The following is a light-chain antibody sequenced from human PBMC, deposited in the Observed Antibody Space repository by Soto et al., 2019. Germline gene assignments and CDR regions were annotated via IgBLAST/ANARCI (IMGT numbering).Light chain of an antibody. CDR2: RNN. J-gene: IGLJ2*01. CDR3: AAWDDSLSGVV. Sequence: QSVLTQPPSASGTPGQRVTLSCSGSSSNLGSNYVYWYQQLPGTAPKLLIYRNNQRPSGVPDRFSGSKSGTSASLASSGLRSEDEADYDCAAWDDSLSGVVFGGGTKLTVL. V-gene: IGLV1-47*01. CDR1: SSNLGSNY.